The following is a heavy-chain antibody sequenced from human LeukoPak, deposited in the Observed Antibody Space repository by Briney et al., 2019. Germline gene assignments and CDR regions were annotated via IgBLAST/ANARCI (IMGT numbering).Heavy chain of an antibody. J-gene: IGHJ4*02. CDR3: ARLVSGYDYDY. CDR2: IYYSGST. Sequence: PSETLSLTCTVSGGSISSSSYSWGWIRQPPGKGLEWIGSIYYSGSTYYNPSLKSRVTISVDTSKNQFSLKLSSVTAADTAVYYCARLVSGYDYDYWGQGTLVTVSS. D-gene: IGHD5-12*01. V-gene: IGHV4-39*01. CDR1: GGSISSSSYS.